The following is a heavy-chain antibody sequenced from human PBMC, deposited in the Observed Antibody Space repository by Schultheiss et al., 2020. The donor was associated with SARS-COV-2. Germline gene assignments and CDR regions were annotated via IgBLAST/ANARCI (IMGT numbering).Heavy chain of an antibody. CDR3: ARAVFRDQTGSYYDYFDY. V-gene: IGHV1-69*13. CDR1: GGTFSSYA. D-gene: IGHD3-10*01. CDR2: INPNSGGT. Sequence: SVKVSCKASGGTFSSYAISWVRQAPGQGLEWMGGINPNSGGTNYAQKFQGRVTITADESTSTAYMELSSLRSEDTAVYYCARAVFRDQTGSYYDYFDYWGQGTLVTVSS. J-gene: IGHJ4*02.